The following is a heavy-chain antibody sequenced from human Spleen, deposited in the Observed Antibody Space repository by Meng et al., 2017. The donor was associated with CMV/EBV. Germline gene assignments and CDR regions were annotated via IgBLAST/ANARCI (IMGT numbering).Heavy chain of an antibody. D-gene: IGHD5-18*01. CDR2: IYSSGSTI. CDR3: ATLNGYSFFFDY. J-gene: IGHJ4*02. CDR1: GFTFSNYE. V-gene: IGHV3-48*03. Sequence: GESLKISCAASGFTFSNYEMNWVRQAPGKGLEWISYIYSSGSTIFYADSVKGRFTISRDNAKNSLYLRMDSLRAEDTAVYYCATLNGYSFFFDYWGQGALVTVSS.